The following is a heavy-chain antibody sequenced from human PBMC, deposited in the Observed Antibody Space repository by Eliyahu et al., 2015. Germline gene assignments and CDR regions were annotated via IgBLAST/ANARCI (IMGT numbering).Heavy chain of an antibody. V-gene: IGHV6-1*01. CDR2: TYYRSRWYN. D-gene: IGHD6-19*01. J-gene: IGHJ4*02. CDR3: ARGAAGVTVADFHY. CDR1: GDSVSSNSAA. Sequence: QVQLQQSGPGLVKPSQTLSLTCAISGDSVSSNSAAWNWIRQSPSRGLEWLGRTYYRSRWYNDYAASVQSRISINADTSKNQVSLQLNSVTPEDTAVYYCARGAAGVTVADFHYWGQGTLVTVSS.